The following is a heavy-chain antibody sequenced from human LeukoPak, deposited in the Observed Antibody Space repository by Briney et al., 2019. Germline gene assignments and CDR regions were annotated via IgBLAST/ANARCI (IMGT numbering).Heavy chain of an antibody. J-gene: IGHJ4*02. D-gene: IGHD3-22*01. Sequence: GGSLRLSCAASGFTFSSYAMSWVRQAPGKGLEWVSAISGSGGSTYYADSVKGRFTISRNNSKNTLYLQMNSLRAEDTAVYYCAKLYYYDSSGYYYFDYWGQGTLVTVSS. CDR3: AKLYYYDSSGYYYFDY. CDR2: ISGSGGST. CDR1: GFTFSSYA. V-gene: IGHV3-23*01.